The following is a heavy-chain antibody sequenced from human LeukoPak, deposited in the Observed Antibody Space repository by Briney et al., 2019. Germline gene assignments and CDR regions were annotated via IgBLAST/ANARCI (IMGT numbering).Heavy chain of an antibody. Sequence: PSETLSLTCTVSGGSISSSSYYWGWIRQPPGKGLEWIGSIYYSGSTYYNPSLKSRVTISVDTSKNQFSLKLSSETAADTAVYYCARRLLLRFGSPFDYWGQGTLVTVSS. J-gene: IGHJ4*02. CDR1: GGSISSSSYY. CDR2: IYYSGST. CDR3: ARRLLLRFGSPFDY. V-gene: IGHV4-39*07. D-gene: IGHD3-10*01.